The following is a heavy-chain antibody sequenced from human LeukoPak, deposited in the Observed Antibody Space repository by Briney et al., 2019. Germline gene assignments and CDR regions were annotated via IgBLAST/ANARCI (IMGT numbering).Heavy chain of an antibody. Sequence: GGSLRLSCAVSGFTVSSHYMSWVRQAPGKGLECVSAIHSGGSTYYADFVEGRFTISRDSSKNTLYLQMNSLRDDDTAVYYCAREWGSRGVTAHLDSWGQGTLVTVSS. J-gene: IGHJ4*02. CDR1: GFTVSSHY. CDR2: IHSGGST. V-gene: IGHV3-66*01. CDR3: AREWGSRGVTAHLDS. D-gene: IGHD2-21*02.